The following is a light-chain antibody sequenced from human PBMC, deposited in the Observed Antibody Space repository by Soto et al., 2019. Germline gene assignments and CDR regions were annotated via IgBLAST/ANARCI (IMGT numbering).Light chain of an antibody. Sequence: DIQMTQSPPTLSASVGDRVTITCRASQSISSWLAWYQQRPGKAPNLLIYDVSSLESGVPSRFSGSGSGTAFTLTISRLQPDDFATYYCHQYTNYPWTFGQGTKVEIQ. J-gene: IGKJ1*01. CDR1: QSISSW. CDR2: DVS. CDR3: HQYTNYPWT. V-gene: IGKV1-5*01.